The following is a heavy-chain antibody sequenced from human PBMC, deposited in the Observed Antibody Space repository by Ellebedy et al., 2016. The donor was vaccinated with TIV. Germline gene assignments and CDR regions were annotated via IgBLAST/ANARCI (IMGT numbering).Heavy chain of an antibody. CDR3: ARRGRYYYDSSGYYSADFDY. D-gene: IGHD3-22*01. CDR1: GGSISSSSYY. J-gene: IGHJ4*02. V-gene: IGHV4-39*01. Sequence: SETLSLXCTVSGGSISSSSYYWGWLRQPPGKGLEWIGSIYYSGSTYYNPSLKSRVTISVDTSKNQFSLKLSSVTAADTAVYYCARRGRYYYDSSGYYSADFDYWGQGTLVTVSS. CDR2: IYYSGST.